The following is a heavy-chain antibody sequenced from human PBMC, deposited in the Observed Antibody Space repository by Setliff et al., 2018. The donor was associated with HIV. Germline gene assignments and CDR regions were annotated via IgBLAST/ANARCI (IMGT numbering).Heavy chain of an antibody. Sequence: SLRLSCAASGFSFSTSAMHWVRQAPGKGLEWVAVTSYDGNIKYYADSVKGRFTISRDNSKNTLYVQMNSLRAEDTAVYYCARDPTYYYDISGPYDAFDIWGQGTMVTVSS. CDR3: ARDPTYYYDISGPYDAFDI. J-gene: IGHJ3*02. D-gene: IGHD3-22*01. CDR2: TSYDGNIK. CDR1: GFSFSTSA. V-gene: IGHV3-30*04.